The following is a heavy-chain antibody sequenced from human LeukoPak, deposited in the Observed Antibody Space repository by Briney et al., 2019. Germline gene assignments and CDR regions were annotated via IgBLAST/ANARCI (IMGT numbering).Heavy chain of an antibody. CDR3: AREKIVDPTTSGFDY. V-gene: IGHV4-61*01. D-gene: IGHD1-26*01. CDR1: GGSVSSGSYY. J-gene: IGHJ4*02. Sequence: PSQTLSLTCTVSGGSVSSGSYYWSWIRQPPGKGLEWIGYIYYSGSTNYNPSLKSRVTISVDTSKNQFSLKLSSVTAADTAVYYCAREKIVDPTTSGFDYWGQGTLVTASS. CDR2: IYYSGST.